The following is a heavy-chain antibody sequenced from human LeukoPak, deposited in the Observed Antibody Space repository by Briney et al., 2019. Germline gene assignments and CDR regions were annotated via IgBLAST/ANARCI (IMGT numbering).Heavy chain of an antibody. CDR3: ARRHGAAAGDAFDI. D-gene: IGHD6-13*01. CDR2: IYSSGST. V-gene: IGHV4-4*07. J-gene: IGHJ3*02. CDR1: GGSISNYY. Sequence: SETLSLTCTVSGGSISNYYWSWIRKPARKGLEWIGRIYSSGSTNHNPSLKSRVTMSVDTSKNQFSLKLSSVTAADTAMYYCARRHGAAAGDAFDIWGQGTMVTVSS.